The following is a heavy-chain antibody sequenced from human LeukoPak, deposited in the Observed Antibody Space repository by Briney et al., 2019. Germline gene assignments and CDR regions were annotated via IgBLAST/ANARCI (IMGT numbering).Heavy chain of an antibody. CDR2: ISAYNGNT. D-gene: IGHD1-26*01. CDR1: GYTFTSYG. CDR3: ARDAPTKWERLAFDY. J-gene: IGHJ4*02. Sequence: GASVKVSCKASGYTFTSYGISWVPQAPGQGLEWMGWISAYNGNTNYAQKLQGRVTMTTDTSTSTAYMELRSLRSDDTAVYYCARDAPTKWERLAFDYWGQGTLVTVSS. V-gene: IGHV1-18*01.